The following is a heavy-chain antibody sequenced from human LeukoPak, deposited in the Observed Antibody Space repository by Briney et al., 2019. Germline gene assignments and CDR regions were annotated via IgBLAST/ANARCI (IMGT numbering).Heavy chain of an antibody. Sequence: GGSLRLSCAASGFTFSSYAMHWVRQAPGKGLEWVAVISYDGSNKYYADSVKGRFTISRDNSKNTLYLQMNSLRAEDTAVYYCARGAAAGGFVFPATDYWGQGTLATVSS. CDR1: GFTFSSYA. J-gene: IGHJ4*02. CDR2: ISYDGSNK. D-gene: IGHD6-13*01. CDR3: ARGAAAGGFVFPATDY. V-gene: IGHV3-30*04.